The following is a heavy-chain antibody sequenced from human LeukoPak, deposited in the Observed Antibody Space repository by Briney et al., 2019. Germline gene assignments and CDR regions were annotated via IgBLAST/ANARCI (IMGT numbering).Heavy chain of an antibody. V-gene: IGHV4-39*01. D-gene: IGHD3-22*01. CDR3: ARSYYYDYRQIDY. CDR2: IYYSGST. CDR1: GDSISTSSYY. Sequence: SETLSLTCTVSGDSISTSSYYWGWIRQPPGKGLQWLGSIYYSGSTYYNPSLKSRVTISVDTSKNQFSLNLYSVTAADTAVFYCARSYYYDYRQIDYWGQGTLVTVSS. J-gene: IGHJ4*02.